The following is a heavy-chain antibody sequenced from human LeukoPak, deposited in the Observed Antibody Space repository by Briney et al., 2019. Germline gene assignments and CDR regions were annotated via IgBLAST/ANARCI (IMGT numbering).Heavy chain of an antibody. CDR3: ARDSSRTTTPAFDI. V-gene: IGHV4-38-2*02. CDR2: LYHSGST. CDR1: GYSISSGYY. Sequence: SETLSLTCAVSGYSISSGYYWGWIRQPPGKGLEWIGSLYHSGSTYYNPSLKSRVTISVDTSKNQFSLKLSSVTAADTAVYYCARDSSRTTTPAFDIWGQGTMVTASS. D-gene: IGHD4-17*01. J-gene: IGHJ3*02.